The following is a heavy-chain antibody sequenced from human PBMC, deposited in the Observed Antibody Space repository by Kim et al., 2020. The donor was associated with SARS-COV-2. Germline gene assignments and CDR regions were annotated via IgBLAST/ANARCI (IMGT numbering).Heavy chain of an antibody. J-gene: IGHJ4*02. CDR2: IYYSGST. CDR1: GGSISSSSYY. Sequence: SETLSLTCTVSGGSISSSSYYWGWIRQPPGKGLEWIGTIYYSGSTYYNPSLKSRVTISVDTSKNQFSLKLSSVTAADTAVYYCARKDNWYYFDSSGYFPFDYWGQGTLVTVSS. V-gene: IGHV4-39*01. D-gene: IGHD3-22*01. CDR3: ARKDNWYYFDSSGYFPFDY.